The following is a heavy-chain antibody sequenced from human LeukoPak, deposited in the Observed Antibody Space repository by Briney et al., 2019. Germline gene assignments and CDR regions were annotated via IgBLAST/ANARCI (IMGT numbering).Heavy chain of an antibody. D-gene: IGHD6-6*01. V-gene: IGHV1-2*02. J-gene: IGHJ4*02. CDR2: INPNSGGT. CDR1: GYTFTGYY. CDR3: ARVYLASSSALGDY. Sequence: ASVKVSCKASGYTFTGYYMHWVRQAPGQGLEWMGWINPNSGGTNYAQKLRGRVTMTRDTSISTAYMELSRLRSDDTAVYYCARVYLASSSALGDYWGQGTLVTVSS.